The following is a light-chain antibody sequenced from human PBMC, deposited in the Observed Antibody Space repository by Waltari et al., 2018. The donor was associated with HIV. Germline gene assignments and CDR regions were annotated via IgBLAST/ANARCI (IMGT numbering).Light chain of an antibody. V-gene: IGLV3-21*02. J-gene: IGLJ1*01. Sequence: SYVLPQPPSVSVAPGQTARITCGGNNIGSRSVHWYQQRPGQAPVLVVYEDSDRPSGSPERCSGSNSENTATLTISRVEAGDEADYYCQVWDSSSDHYVFGTGTKVTVL. CDR3: QVWDSSSDHYV. CDR1: NIGSRS. CDR2: EDS.